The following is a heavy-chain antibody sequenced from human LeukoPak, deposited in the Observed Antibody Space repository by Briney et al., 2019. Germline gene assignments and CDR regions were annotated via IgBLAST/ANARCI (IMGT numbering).Heavy chain of an antibody. D-gene: IGHD4-11*01. J-gene: IGHJ6*03. Sequence: SETLSLTCTVSGGSISSGDYYWSWIRQPPGKGLEWFVYIYYSGSTYYNPSLKSRVTISVDTSKNQFSLKLSSVTAADTAVYYCARASVTTWSYYYYYMDVWGKGTTVTVSS. CDR3: ARASVTTWSYYYYYMDV. V-gene: IGHV4-30-4*08. CDR1: GGSISSGDYY. CDR2: IYYSGST.